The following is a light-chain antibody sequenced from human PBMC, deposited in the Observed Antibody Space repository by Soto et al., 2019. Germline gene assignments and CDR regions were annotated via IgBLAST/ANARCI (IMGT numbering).Light chain of an antibody. Sequence: ETVLTQSPGTLSLSPGERATRSCXASQSVSASQLAWYQQKPGQAPRXLIYGASSRATGIPDRFSGSGSGTDFTLTISRLEPEDFAVYYCQQYGSSRTFGQGTKVDIK. J-gene: IGKJ1*01. V-gene: IGKV3-20*01. CDR1: QSVSASQ. CDR3: QQYGSSRT. CDR2: GAS.